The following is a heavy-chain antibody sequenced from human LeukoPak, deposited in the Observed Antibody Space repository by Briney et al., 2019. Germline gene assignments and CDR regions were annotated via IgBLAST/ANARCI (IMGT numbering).Heavy chain of an antibody. Sequence: SQTLSLTCTVSGGSISSGSYYWSWIRQPAGKGLEWIGRIYTSGSTNYNPSLKSRVTISVDTFKNQFSLKLSSVTAADTAVYYCARIPAAIGIYYYYYMDVWGKGTTVTVSS. CDR1: GGSISSGSYY. V-gene: IGHV4-61*02. CDR3: ARIPAAIGIYYYYYMDV. CDR2: IYTSGST. J-gene: IGHJ6*03. D-gene: IGHD2-2*01.